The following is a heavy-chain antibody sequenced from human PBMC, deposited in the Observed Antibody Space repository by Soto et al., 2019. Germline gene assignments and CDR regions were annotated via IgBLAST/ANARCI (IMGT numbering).Heavy chain of an antibody. CDR1: GVTFKDYG. Sequence: PGGSLRLSCGAPGVTFKDYGMHWVRQAPGKGLEWVAVISYDGKQTYYADSVKGRFTISKDKSKRTLFLQMNSLRVDDTDVYYCARDGWGSNWYFDLWGRGTLVTVSS. CDR2: ISYDGKQT. V-gene: IGHV3-30*03. CDR3: ARDGWGSNWYFDL. D-gene: IGHD3-16*01. J-gene: IGHJ2*01.